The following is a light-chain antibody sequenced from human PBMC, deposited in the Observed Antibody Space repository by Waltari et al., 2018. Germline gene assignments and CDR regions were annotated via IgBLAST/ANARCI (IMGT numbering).Light chain of an antibody. CDR1: QDISNY. CDR3: QQYDNLPLFT. Sequence: DIQMTQSPSSLSASVGDRVTNTCQASQDISNYLNWYQQKPGKAPKLLIYDASNLETGVPSRFSGSGSGTDFTFTISSLQPEDIATYYCQQYDNLPLFTFGPGTKVDIK. CDR2: DAS. V-gene: IGKV1-33*01. J-gene: IGKJ3*01.